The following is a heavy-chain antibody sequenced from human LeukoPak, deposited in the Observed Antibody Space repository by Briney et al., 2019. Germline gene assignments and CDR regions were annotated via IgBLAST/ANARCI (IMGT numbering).Heavy chain of an antibody. J-gene: IGHJ4*02. CDR1: GGSISTDNYY. Sequence: PSETLSLTCTVSGGSISTDNYYWRWIRQPPGKGLEWIAYIFHTGSTYYNPSLRSRVTISVDASKNQFSLKLSSVTAADTAVYYCARAVGGYHFDYWGQGTLVTGS. CDR3: ARAVGGYHFDY. D-gene: IGHD3-16*01. CDR2: IFHTGST. V-gene: IGHV4-30-4*01.